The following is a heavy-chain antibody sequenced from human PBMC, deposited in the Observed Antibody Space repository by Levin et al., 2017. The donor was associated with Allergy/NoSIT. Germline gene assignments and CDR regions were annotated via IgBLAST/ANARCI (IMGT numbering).Heavy chain of an antibody. J-gene: IGHJ4*02. CDR2: IYYSGST. D-gene: IGHD3-10*01. Sequence: SETLSLTCTVSVGSISSSSYYWGWIRQPPGKGRKWMGSIYYSGSTYYNPSLKSRVTLSVDTYKNQFSLKLSSVTAADTAVYYCARLWFGELYYFDSWGQGTLVTVSS. V-gene: IGHV4-39*01. CDR3: ARLWFGELYYFDS. CDR1: VGSISSSSYY.